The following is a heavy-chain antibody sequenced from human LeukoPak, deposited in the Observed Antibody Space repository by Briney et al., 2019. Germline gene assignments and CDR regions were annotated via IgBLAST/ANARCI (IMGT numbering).Heavy chain of an antibody. J-gene: IGHJ4*02. Sequence: SETLSLTCTVSGASISSSYWSWIRQPAGKGLDWIGRIYTSGSTNYNPSLKSRVTMSVDTSKNQFSLKLSSVTAADTAVYYCXRNXDYGDGAFDYWGQGTLVTVSS. CDR3: XRNXDYGDGAFDY. V-gene: IGHV4-4*07. D-gene: IGHD4-17*01. CDR2: IYTSGST. CDR1: GASISSSY.